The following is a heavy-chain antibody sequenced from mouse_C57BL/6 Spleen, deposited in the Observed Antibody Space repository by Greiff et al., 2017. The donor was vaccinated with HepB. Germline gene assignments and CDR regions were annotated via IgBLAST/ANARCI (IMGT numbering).Heavy chain of an antibody. D-gene: IGHD2-1*01. Sequence: VQLVESGPELVKPGASVKISCKASGYAFSSSWMNWVKQRPGKGLEWIGRIYPGDGDTNYNGKFKGKATLTADKSSSTAYMQLSSLTSEDSAVYFCARSVYYGNRYFDVWGTGTTVTVSS. CDR1: GYAFSSSW. V-gene: IGHV1-82*01. J-gene: IGHJ1*03. CDR2: IYPGDGDT. CDR3: ARSVYYGNRYFDV.